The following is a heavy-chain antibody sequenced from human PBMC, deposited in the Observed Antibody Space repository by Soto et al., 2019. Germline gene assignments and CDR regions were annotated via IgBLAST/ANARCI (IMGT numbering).Heavy chain of an antibody. CDR1: GYTFASYG. Sequence: QVQLVQSGAEVKKPGASGRVSCKASGYTFASYGISWVRQAPGKGLEWMGWINAYNGNTNYAQKLQGRRTMTTDTSTITAYMEMRSLRSDDTAVYYCARAGPPIDYWGQGTLVTVSS. V-gene: IGHV1-18*01. CDR3: ARAGPPIDY. J-gene: IGHJ4*02. CDR2: INAYNGNT. D-gene: IGHD3-10*01.